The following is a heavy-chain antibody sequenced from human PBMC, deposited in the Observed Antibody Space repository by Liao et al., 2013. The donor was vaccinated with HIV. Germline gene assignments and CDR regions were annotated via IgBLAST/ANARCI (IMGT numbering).Heavy chain of an antibody. Sequence: QVQLQESGPGLVKPSETLSLTCAVYGGSFSGYYWSWIRQPPGKGLEWIGEINHSGSTNYNPSLKSRVTISVDTSKNQFSLKLSSVTAADTAVYYCARASYDFWSGYVYWYFDLWAVAPWSLSPQ. D-gene: IGHD3-3*01. CDR2: INHSGST. CDR3: ARASYDFWSGYVYWYFDL. CDR1: GGSFSGYY. V-gene: IGHV4-34*10. J-gene: IGHJ2*01.